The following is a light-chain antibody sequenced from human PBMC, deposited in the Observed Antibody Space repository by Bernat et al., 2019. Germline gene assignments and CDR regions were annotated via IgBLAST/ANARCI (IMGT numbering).Light chain of an antibody. CDR1: QCISNL. CDR3: KQDNSAPRT. Sequence: SQCISNLLSWYQHKPGKSPKLLIYKASSLQSGVPSRFSVGGSGTDFTLTISSLQSEDFATYYCKQDNSAPRTFGKGTKVEIK. V-gene: IGKV1-12*01. CDR2: KAS. J-gene: IGKJ1*01.